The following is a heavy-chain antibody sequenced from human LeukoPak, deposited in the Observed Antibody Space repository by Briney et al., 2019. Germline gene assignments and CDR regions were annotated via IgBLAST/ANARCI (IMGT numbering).Heavy chain of an antibody. D-gene: IGHD2-8*01. V-gene: IGHV3-23*01. CDR1: GFTFSNYA. J-gene: IGHJ5*01. CDR2: ITGSAATT. CDR3: ARAYGSNWYDY. Sequence: GGSLRFSGAASGFTFSNYAMNWDRQAPGKGLEGFSGITGSAATTYYAGAVKGRFAISRDNSKNTLYLQMNSLRADDTAVYYCARAYGSNWYDYWGQGTLVTVSS.